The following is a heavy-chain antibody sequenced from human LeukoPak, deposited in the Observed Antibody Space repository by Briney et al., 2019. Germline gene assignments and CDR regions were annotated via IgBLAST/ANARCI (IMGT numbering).Heavy chain of an antibody. CDR2: TNHSGTT. Sequence: PAEALSPTCALYGDSFSVYYGHCIRPSPGGGREWIGETNHSGTTNYNPPLKSRVTIAVDTSKNQFSLRLSSVTAADTAIYHCARGLRLPSRSTPAVPHVWSEGGTVAVSA. CDR1: GDSFSVYY. CDR3: ARGLRLPSRSTPAVPHV. V-gene: IGHV4-34*01. J-gene: IGHJ6*04. D-gene: IGHD6-19*01.